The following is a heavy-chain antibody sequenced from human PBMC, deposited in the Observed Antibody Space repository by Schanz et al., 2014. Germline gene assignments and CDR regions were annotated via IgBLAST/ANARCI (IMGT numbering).Heavy chain of an antibody. J-gene: IGHJ4*02. D-gene: IGHD6-19*01. CDR3: AGAVDSSGDYFDY. CDR1: GYTLSAYS. CDR2: VNPSVRGT. V-gene: IGHV1-46*03. Sequence: QVQLVQSGTQVKKPGASVKVSCKASGYTLSAYSLHWVRQAPGQGLEWMGIVNPSVRGTHFAREFQGRVTVTSDTSTSTVYMELSGLRSEDAAVYYCAGAVDSSGDYFDYWGQGTLVTVSS.